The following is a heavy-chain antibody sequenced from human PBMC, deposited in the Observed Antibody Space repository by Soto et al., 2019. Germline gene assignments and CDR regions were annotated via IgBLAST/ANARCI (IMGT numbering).Heavy chain of an antibody. Sequence: GGSLRLSCAASGFTFSNYAMSWVRQAPGKGLDWVSAISSSGGSTYYADSVKGRFTISRDNSKNTLYLQMNSLRAEDTAVYYCAKLAPRAPRVDYYYYYMDVWGKGTTVTVSS. CDR3: AKLAPRAPRVDYYYYYMDV. CDR2: ISSSGGST. V-gene: IGHV3-23*01. J-gene: IGHJ6*03. CDR1: GFTFSNYA.